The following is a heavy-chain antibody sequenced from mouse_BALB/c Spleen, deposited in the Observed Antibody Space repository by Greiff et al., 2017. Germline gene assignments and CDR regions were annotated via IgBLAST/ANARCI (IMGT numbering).Heavy chain of an antibody. CDR2: IYPGSGST. Sequence: LKQPGSELVRPGASVKLSCKASGYTFTSYWMHWVKQRPGQGLEWIGNIYPGSGSTNYDEKFKSKATLTVDTSSSTAYMQLSSLTSEDTAVYYCNEGGQDYWGQGTTLTVSS. V-gene: IGHV1S22*01. D-gene: IGHD3-3*01. CDR3: NEGGQDY. CDR1: GYTFTSYW. J-gene: IGHJ2*01.